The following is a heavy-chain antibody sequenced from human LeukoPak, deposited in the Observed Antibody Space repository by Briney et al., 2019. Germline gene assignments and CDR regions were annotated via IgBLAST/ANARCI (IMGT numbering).Heavy chain of an antibody. CDR3: ARSREVRRYLGMLDYSLDV. J-gene: IGHJ6*02. Sequence: ASVRVSCKASGYTFTSYDINWVRQAPGQGLEWMGWMNPDNDDTGSAQRFQGRITMTRDTSISTAYMELSGLRYEDTAIYYCARSREVRRYLGMLDYSLDVWGQGTTVTVSS. CDR2: MNPDNDDT. CDR1: GYTFTSYD. V-gene: IGHV1-8*01. D-gene: IGHD3-16*01.